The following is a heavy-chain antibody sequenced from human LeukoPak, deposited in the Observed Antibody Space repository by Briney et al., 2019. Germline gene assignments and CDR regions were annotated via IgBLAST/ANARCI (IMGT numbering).Heavy chain of an antibody. J-gene: IGHJ4*02. CDR3: AGGGGVRFLEWLFD. Sequence: ASVKVSCKASGYTFTSYDINWVRQATGQGLEWMGWMNPNSGNTGYAQKFQGRVTMTRNTSISTAYMELSSLRSEDTAVYYCAGGGGVRFLEWLFDWGQGTLVTVSS. CDR2: MNPNSGNT. CDR1: GYTFTSYD. D-gene: IGHD3-3*01. V-gene: IGHV1-8*01.